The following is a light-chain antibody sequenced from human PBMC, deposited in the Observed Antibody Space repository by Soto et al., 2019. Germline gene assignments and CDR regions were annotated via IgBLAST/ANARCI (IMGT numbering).Light chain of an antibody. J-gene: IGKJ4*01. CDR1: QSVSSY. Sequence: EIVLTQSPATLSLSPGERATLSCRASQSVSSYLAWYQQKPGQAPRLLIYDASSRATGIPARFSGSGSGTDFTLTISSLEPEDGAVYYCQQRSNWLTFGGGTKVEIK. CDR3: QQRSNWLT. V-gene: IGKV3-11*01. CDR2: DAS.